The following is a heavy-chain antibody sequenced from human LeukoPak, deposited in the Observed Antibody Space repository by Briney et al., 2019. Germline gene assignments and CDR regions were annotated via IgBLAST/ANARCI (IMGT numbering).Heavy chain of an antibody. D-gene: IGHD3-22*01. CDR3: AREGYYYDSSGYLDY. CDR2: IYHSGST. V-gene: IGHV4-34*01. CDR1: GGSFSGYY. Sequence: SETLSLTCAAYGGSFSGYYWSWIRQPPGKGLEWIGEIYHSGSTNYNPSLKSRVTISVDKSKNQFSLKLSSVTAADTAVYYCAREGYYYDSSGYLDYWGQGTLVTVSS. J-gene: IGHJ4*02.